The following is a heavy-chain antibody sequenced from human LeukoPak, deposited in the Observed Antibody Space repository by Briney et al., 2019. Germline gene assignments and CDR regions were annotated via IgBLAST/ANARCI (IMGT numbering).Heavy chain of an antibody. Sequence: PSETLSLTCTVSGYSISSGYYWGWIRQPPGKGLEWIGSIYHSGSTYYNPSLKSRVTISVDTSKNQFPLKLSSVTAADTAVYDCARREEYYDFWSGYYNDYWGQGTLVTVSS. J-gene: IGHJ4*02. D-gene: IGHD3-3*01. V-gene: IGHV4-38-2*02. CDR3: ARREEYYDFWSGYYNDY. CDR2: IYHSGST. CDR1: GYSISSGYY.